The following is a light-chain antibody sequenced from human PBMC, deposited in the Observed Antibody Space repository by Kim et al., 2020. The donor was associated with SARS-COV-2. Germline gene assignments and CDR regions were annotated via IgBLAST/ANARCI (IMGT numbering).Light chain of an antibody. J-gene: IGKJ2*03. CDR1: QRVSSN. CDR2: GAS. V-gene: IGKV3-15*01. Sequence: EIVMTQSPSTLSVSPGERATLSCRASQRVSSNVAWYQQKPGQAPRLLIYGASTRATGIPARFSGSGSGTEFTLTISSLQSEDFAVYYCQQYNNWPRSFGQGTKLEI. CDR3: QQYNNWPRS.